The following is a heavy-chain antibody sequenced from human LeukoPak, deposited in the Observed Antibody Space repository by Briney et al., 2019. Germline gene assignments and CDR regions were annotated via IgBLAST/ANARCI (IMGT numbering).Heavy chain of an antibody. CDR3: ARVRPRITIFGVVTLYYMDV. Sequence: SVHVSCNASGGTFTTYAISWVRQAPGQGLVWMGGIIPIFGTANYAQKFQGRVTITTDESTSTAYMELNSLRSEDTAVYYCARVRPRITIFGVVTLYYMDVWGKGTTVTVSS. D-gene: IGHD3-3*01. CDR2: IIPIFGTA. CDR1: GGTFTTYA. J-gene: IGHJ6*03. V-gene: IGHV1-69*05.